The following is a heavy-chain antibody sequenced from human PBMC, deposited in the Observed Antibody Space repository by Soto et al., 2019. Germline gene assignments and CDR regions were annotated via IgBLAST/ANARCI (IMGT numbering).Heavy chain of an antibody. CDR1: GYTFTSYG. V-gene: IGHV1-18*01. J-gene: IGHJ4*02. D-gene: IGHD2-2*01. CDR2: ISAYNGNT. Sequence: ASVKVSCKASGYTFTSYGISWVRQAPGQGLEWMGWISAYNGNTNYAQKLQGRVTMTTDTSTSTAYMELRSLRSDDTAVYYGARDNCISTSCYLRYWGKGNLVTVSS. CDR3: ARDNCISTSCYLRY.